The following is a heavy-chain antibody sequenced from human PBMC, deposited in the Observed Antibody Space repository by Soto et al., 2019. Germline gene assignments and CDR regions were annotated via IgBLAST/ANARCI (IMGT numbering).Heavy chain of an antibody. D-gene: IGHD2-8*01. Sequence: QVQLVQSGAEVKKPGSSVKVSCKASGGTFSSYSINWVRQAPGQGLEWMGGLITIFGTANYAQKFQGRVTITAGDSTGTDHIELSSQRNEDTAVYYWARPFQSWAGCCYLDIGCRGTLVSVSS. J-gene: IGHJ2*01. CDR3: ARPFQSWAGCCYLDI. V-gene: IGHV1-69*01. CDR1: GGTFSSYS. CDR2: LITIFGTA.